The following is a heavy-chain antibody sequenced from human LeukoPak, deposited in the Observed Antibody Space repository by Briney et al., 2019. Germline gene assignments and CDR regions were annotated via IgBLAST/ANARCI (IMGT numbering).Heavy chain of an antibody. CDR1: GDSISNSNYY. CDR2: IYYSGTT. J-gene: IGHJ3*02. Sequence: SETLSLTCTVSGDSISNSNYYWGWIRPPPGKGLEWIGTIYYSGTTYYDPSLKSRVTTSVYTSKNQFSLKLRSVTAADTAVYYCARHIYSGTDGDAFDTWGQGTMVTVSS. V-gene: IGHV4-39*01. D-gene: IGHD1-26*01. CDR3: ARHIYSGTDGDAFDT.